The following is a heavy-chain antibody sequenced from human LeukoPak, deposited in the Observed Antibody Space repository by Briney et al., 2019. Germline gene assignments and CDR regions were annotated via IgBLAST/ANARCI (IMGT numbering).Heavy chain of an antibody. Sequence: GGSLRLSCVASGFTFRDYYLSWIRQAPGKGLEWVSHISSSGSTIYYADSVKGRFTISRDNTKNSLYLQMNSLRAEDTAVYYCARADDYLFDYWGQGTLVTVSS. V-gene: IGHV3-11*01. J-gene: IGHJ4*02. CDR1: GFTFRDYY. CDR2: ISSSGSTI. D-gene: IGHD4-17*01. CDR3: ARADDYLFDY.